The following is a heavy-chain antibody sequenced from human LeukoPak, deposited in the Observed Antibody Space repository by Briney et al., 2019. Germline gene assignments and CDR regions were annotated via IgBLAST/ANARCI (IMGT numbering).Heavy chain of an antibody. V-gene: IGHV4-30-2*01. J-gene: IGHJ4*02. D-gene: IGHD3-16*01. CDR2: IYPTGTT. CDR3: ARDRHHWGPYLDL. Sequence: SQTLSLTCHVSGASISVGDYHWTWIRQPPGKGLEWIGYIYPTGTTYNKPSLKSRVTISLDRSKNQFSLNLRSVTAADTAIYYCARDRHHWGPYLDLWGQGILVTVSS. CDR1: GASISVGDYH.